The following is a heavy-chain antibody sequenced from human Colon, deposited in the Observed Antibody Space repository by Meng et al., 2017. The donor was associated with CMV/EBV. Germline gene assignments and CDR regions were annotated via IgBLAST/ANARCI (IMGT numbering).Heavy chain of an antibody. Sequence: GGSLRLSCAASGFTFSSYAMSWVRQAPGKGLEWVSSISGDGSPFQADSVKGRFTISRDTSKNTVWLQMNSLTTDDTALYYCARDGPSCGGDCYSDAFEIWGQGTMVTVSS. CDR2: ISGDGSP. CDR1: GFTFSSYA. CDR3: ARDGPSCGGDCYSDAFEI. D-gene: IGHD2-21*01. V-gene: IGHV3-23*01. J-gene: IGHJ3*02.